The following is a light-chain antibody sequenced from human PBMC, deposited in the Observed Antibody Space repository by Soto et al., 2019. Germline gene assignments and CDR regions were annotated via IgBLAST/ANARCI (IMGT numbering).Light chain of an antibody. CDR2: SSD. V-gene: IGLV1-44*01. Sequence: QSVLTQPPSASGTPGQRVTVSCSGSSSNIGRNTVKWYRQLPGTAPKLLIGSSDQRPSGVPDRISGSQSGTSASLAISGLQSEDEADYICAAWDDSLNAWAFVGGTKLTVL. J-gene: IGLJ3*02. CDR3: AAWDDSLNAWA. CDR1: SSNIGRNT.